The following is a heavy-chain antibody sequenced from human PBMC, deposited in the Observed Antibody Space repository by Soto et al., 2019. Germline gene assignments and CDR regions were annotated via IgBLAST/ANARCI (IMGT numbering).Heavy chain of an antibody. J-gene: IGHJ4*02. V-gene: IGHV1-69*13. CDR1: GGAFSSYA. Sequence: SVKVSCKASGGAFSSYAISWVRQAPGQGLEWMGGIIPIFGTANYAQKFQGRVTITADESTSTAYMELSSLRSEDTAVYYCARSPDLNYVWGSYRLEQNYWGQGTLVTVSS. CDR3: ARSPDLNYVWGSYRLEQNY. CDR2: IIPIFGTA. D-gene: IGHD3-16*02.